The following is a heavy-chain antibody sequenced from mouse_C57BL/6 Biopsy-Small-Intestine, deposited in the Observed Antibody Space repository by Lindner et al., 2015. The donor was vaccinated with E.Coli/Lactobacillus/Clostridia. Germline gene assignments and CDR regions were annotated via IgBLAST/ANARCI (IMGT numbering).Heavy chain of an antibody. CDR3: VRFYSWYFDV. D-gene: IGHD2-1*01. CDR2: VYPNNGDS. Sequence: VQLQESGPELVKPGDSVKISCKASGYTFTAYSIDWVKQSPGESLEWIGYVYPNNGDSGYSQQFRSKATLTVDKSSSTAYMELHSLTSEDSAVYYCVRFYSWYFDVWGAGTTVTVSA. J-gene: IGHJ1*01. V-gene: IGHV1-34*02. CDR1: GYTFTAYS.